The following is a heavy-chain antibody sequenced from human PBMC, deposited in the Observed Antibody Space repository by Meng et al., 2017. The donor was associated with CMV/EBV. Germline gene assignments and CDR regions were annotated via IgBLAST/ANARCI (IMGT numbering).Heavy chain of an antibody. CDR1: GYRFSDHY. Sequence: QVTLGQPGVGGKRPGASVKVSCQTSGYRFSDHYMHWVRQAPGQGLEWMGWIYPNSGGTHYAQKFQDRVTMTRDTSISTVYMELSRLTSDDTAVYYCVRDHNWGPDYWGQGTLVTVSS. CDR2: IYPNSGGT. V-gene: IGHV1-2*02. J-gene: IGHJ4*02. D-gene: IGHD1-1*01. CDR3: VRDHNWGPDY.